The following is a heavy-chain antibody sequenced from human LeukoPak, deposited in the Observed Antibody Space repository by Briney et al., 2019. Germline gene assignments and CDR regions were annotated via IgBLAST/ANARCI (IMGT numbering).Heavy chain of an antibody. D-gene: IGHD3-22*01. V-gene: IGHV3-30*18. J-gene: IGHJ4*02. CDR3: AKAMYYYDSSGYNFPVD. CDR2: ISYDGSNK. CDR1: GFTFISFG. Sequence: PGGSLRLSCAASGFTFISFGMHWVRQAPGKGLEWVAVISYDGSNKYYADSVKGRFTISRDNSKNTLFLQMNSLRAEDTAVYYCAKAMYYYDSSGYNFPVDCGQGTLVTVSS.